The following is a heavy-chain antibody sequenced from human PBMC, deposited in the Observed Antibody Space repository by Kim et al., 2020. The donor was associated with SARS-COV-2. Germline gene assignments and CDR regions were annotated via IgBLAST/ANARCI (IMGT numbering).Heavy chain of an antibody. D-gene: IGHD3-22*01. V-gene: IGHV3-30*01. J-gene: IGHJ4*02. Sequence: VKGRFTISRDNSKNTLYLQMNSLRAEDTAVYYCARELVRITMIVGGVLDYWGQGTLVTVSS. CDR3: ARELVRITMIVGGVLDY.